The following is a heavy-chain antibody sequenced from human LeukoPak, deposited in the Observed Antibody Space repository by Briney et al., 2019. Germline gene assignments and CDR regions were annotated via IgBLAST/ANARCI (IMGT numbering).Heavy chain of an antibody. Sequence: GGSLRLSCAASGFTSSSYAMTWVRQAPGMGLEWVSAISGSGGGTYYADSVKGRFTISRDNSKNTLYLQMNSVRAEDTAIYYCAKGMAAAGTNSYYFGMDVWGQGTTVTVSS. CDR1: GFTSSSYA. V-gene: IGHV3-23*01. J-gene: IGHJ6*02. CDR2: ISGSGGGT. CDR3: AKGMAAAGTNSYYFGMDV. D-gene: IGHD6-13*01.